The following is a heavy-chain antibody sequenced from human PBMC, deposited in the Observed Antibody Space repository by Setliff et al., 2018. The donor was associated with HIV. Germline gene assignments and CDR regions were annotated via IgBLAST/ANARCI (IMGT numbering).Heavy chain of an antibody. D-gene: IGHD2-15*01. J-gene: IGHJ6*03. V-gene: IGHV4-31*03. Sequence: PSETLSLTCTFSGVTSGDYYWTWIRQHPVKGLEWIGYIYSSGTKHYNPSLKSRRAISLDTSKNQYSLNLKSVTAADAAVYYCARGFCSGGFCHPNFYHYMDVWGKGTTVTVSS. CDR2: IYSSGTK. CDR1: GVTSGDYY. CDR3: ARGFCSGGFCHPNFYHYMDV.